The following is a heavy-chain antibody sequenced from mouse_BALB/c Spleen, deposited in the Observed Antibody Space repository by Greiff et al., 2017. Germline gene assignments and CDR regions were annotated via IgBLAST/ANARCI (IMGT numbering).Heavy chain of an antibody. CDR3: ARRGDGYYFDD. D-gene: IGHD3-3*01. V-gene: IGHV1-87*01. J-gene: IGHJ2*01. Sequence: QVQLQQSGAELARPGASVKLSCKASGYTFTSYWMQWVKQRPGQGLEWIGAIYPGDGDTRYTQKFKGKATLTADKSSSTAYMQLSSLASEDSAVYYCARRGDGYYFDDWGQGTTLTVSS. CDR1: GYTFTSYW. CDR2: IYPGDGDT.